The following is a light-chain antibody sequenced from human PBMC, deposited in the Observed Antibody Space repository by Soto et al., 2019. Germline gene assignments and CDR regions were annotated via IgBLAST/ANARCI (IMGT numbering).Light chain of an antibody. CDR1: SSDVGGYNY. J-gene: IGLJ1*01. CDR3: SSYRSSSTLDV. CDR2: EVS. Sequence: QSVLTQPASVSGSPGQSITISCTGTSSDVGGYNYVSWYQQHPGKAPKLMIYEVSNRPSGVSNRFSGSKSGNTASLTISGLQAEDEADYFCSSYRSSSTLDVFGTGTKLTVL. V-gene: IGLV2-14*01.